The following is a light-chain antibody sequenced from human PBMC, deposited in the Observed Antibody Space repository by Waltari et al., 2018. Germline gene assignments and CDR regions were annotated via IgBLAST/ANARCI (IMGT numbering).Light chain of an antibody. J-gene: IGKJ1*01. CDR3: QQYYNSPPT. CDR1: QKILSYNNY. Sequence: DIVLTQSPDSLAVSLGERATINYKSSQKILSYNNYLAWYQKNPGPPPKLPIYWASTRESGVPDRFSGSGSGTDFTLTISSLQAEDVAIYFCQQYYNSPPTFGQGTKVQIK. V-gene: IGKV4-1*01. CDR2: WAS.